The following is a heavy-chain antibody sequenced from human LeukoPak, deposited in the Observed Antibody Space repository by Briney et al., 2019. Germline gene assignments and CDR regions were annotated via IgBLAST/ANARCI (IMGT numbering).Heavy chain of an antibody. CDR2: ISGSGGST. J-gene: IGHJ4*02. D-gene: IGHD3-10*01. CDR3: ARAGNSLLSGYGSGSYSVSQFDY. V-gene: IGHV3-23*01. Sequence: QPGGSLRLSCAASGFTFSSYAMSWVRQAPGKGLEWVSAISGSGGSTYYADSVKGRFTISRDNSKNTLYLQMNSLRAEDTAVYYCARAGNSLLSGYGSGSYSVSQFDYWGQGTLVTVSS. CDR1: GFTFSSYA.